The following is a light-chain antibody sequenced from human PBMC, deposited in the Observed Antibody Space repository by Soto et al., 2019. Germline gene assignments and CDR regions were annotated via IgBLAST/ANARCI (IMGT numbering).Light chain of an antibody. V-gene: IGKV1-8*01. CDR2: AAS. J-gene: IGKJ2*01. Sequence: AIRMTQSPSSLSASTGDRVTITCRASQGISSYLAWYQQKPGKAPKLLIYAASTLQSGVPSRFSGSGSGTEFTLTISSLQPEDVATYYCLQHNSYPPTFGQGTKLEI. CDR1: QGISSY. CDR3: LQHNSYPPT.